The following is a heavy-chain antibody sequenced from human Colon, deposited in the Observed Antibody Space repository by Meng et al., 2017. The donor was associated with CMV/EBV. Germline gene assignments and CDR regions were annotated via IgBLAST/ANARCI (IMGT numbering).Heavy chain of an antibody. CDR3: LRDPLLLPRRY. Sequence: CVPSGFMFRNYAISWVRQAPGKGLEWVSAITGSGDTTFYADSVRGRFTISRDNSQNTVYLHMTSLRADDTATYYCLRDPLLLPRRYWGQGTLVTVSS. CDR1: GFMFRNYA. CDR2: ITGSGDTT. J-gene: IGHJ4*02. D-gene: IGHD3-3*01. V-gene: IGHV3-23*01.